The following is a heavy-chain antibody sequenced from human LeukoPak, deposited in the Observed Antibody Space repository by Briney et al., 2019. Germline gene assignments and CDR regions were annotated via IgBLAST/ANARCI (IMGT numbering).Heavy chain of an antibody. J-gene: IGHJ4*02. CDR1: SGSISITSDD. Sequence: SETLSLTCTLSSGSISITSDDWGWVRQSPAEGRQWIETLCYRGGTSYNPSLRSRLSMSVDRPKNQFTLKLSSVTAAATAVYYCPRLGMNLMPTEPRWEFDYWGQGTLVSASS. D-gene: IGHD1-26*01. CDR2: LCYRGGT. CDR3: PRLGMNLMPTEPRWEFDY. V-gene: IGHV4-39*01.